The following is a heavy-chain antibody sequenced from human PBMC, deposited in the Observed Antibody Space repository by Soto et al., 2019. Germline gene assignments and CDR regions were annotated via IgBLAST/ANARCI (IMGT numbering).Heavy chain of an antibody. Sequence: EVQLVESGGGLVQPGGSLRPSCAASGFTFSSYWMDWVRQAPGKGLEWVANINQDGSEKHYIDSVKGRCTISRDNAKKSLYLQMSSLTAEDSALYYCSTSLDYWGQGTLVTVSS. CDR2: INQDGSEK. CDR1: GFTFSSYW. V-gene: IGHV3-7*01. CDR3: STSLDY. J-gene: IGHJ4*02.